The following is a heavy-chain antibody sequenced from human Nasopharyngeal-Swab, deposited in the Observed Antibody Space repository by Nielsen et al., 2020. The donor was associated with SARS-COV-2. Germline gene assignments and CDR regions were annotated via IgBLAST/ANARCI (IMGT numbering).Heavy chain of an antibody. J-gene: IGHJ6*03. Sequence: GSLKISCAASGLPFDDYTMHWVRQAPGKGLEWVSLISWDGGSTYYADSVKGRFTISRDNSKNSLYLQMNSLRTEDTALYYCAKEGTYGYYMDVWGKGTTVTVSS. CDR1: GLPFDDYT. CDR2: ISWDGGST. D-gene: IGHD4-17*01. V-gene: IGHV3-43*01. CDR3: AKEGTYGYYMDV.